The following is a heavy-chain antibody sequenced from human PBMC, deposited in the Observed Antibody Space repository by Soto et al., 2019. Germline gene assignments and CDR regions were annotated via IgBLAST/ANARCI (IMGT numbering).Heavy chain of an antibody. Sequence: VGSLRLSCVVSGFTFNNYGINWVRQAPGKGLEWVSTVSKSDYTYYSDSVKGRFTISRDNAKNSVSLQMNTLRAEDTAVYYCAREDSIIIPAVSDFWGQGTLVTVSS. J-gene: IGHJ4*02. V-gene: IGHV3-21*01. D-gene: IGHD2-2*01. CDR3: AREDSIIIPAVSDF. CDR2: VSKSDYT. CDR1: GFTFNNYG.